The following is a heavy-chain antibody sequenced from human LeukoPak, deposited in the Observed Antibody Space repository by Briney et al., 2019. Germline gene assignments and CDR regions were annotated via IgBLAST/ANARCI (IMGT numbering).Heavy chain of an antibody. J-gene: IGHJ4*02. CDR2: ITGSGGST. CDR1: EFTFSSYA. Sequence: PGGSLRLSCAASEFTFSSYAMSWVRQAPGKGLEWVSGITGSGGSTYYADSVKGRFTISRDNSKNTLYLQMNSLRAEDTAVYYCAISTMVRGAPYYFDYWGQGTLVTVSS. V-gene: IGHV3-23*01. CDR3: AISTMVRGAPYYFDY. D-gene: IGHD3-10*01.